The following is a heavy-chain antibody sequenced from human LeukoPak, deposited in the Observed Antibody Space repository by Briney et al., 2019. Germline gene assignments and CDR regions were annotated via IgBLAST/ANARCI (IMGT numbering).Heavy chain of an antibody. J-gene: IGHJ4*02. CDR2: NHPGDSDT. Sequence: GESLKISCKCSGYIFTSYWIGWVRQTPGKVLGWVWINHPGDSDTRYSPSFQGQVTISADKSISTAYLQWSSLKASDTAMYYCARSELVAGGYFDYWGQGTLVTVSS. CDR1: GYIFTSYW. D-gene: IGHD2-8*02. V-gene: IGHV5-51*01. CDR3: ARSELVAGGYFDY.